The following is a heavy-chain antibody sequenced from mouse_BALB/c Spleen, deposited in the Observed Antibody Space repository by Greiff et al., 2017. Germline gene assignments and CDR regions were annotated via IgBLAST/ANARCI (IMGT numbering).Heavy chain of an antibody. CDR3: ARHYDYYAMDY. D-gene: IGHD1-1*02. CDR1: GFYIKDTY. CDR2: IDPANGNT. Sequence: VQLQQSGAELVKPGASVKLSCTASGFYIKDTYMHWVKQRPEQGLEWIGRIDPANGNTKYDPKFQGKATITADTSSNTAYLQLSSLTSEDTAVYYCARHYDYYAMDYWGQGTSVTVSS. V-gene: IGHV14-3*02. J-gene: IGHJ4*01.